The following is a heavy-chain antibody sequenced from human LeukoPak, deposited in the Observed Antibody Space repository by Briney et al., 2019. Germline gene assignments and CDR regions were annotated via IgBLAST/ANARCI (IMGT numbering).Heavy chain of an antibody. CDR1: GFTFSSYG. V-gene: IGHV3-30*02. Sequence: GGSLRLSCAASGFTFSSYGMHWVRQAPGKGLEWVAFIRYDGSNKYYADSVKGRFTISRDNSKNTLYLQMNSLRAEDTAVYYCAKDWFLEWLLPSSFFDYWGQGTLVTVSS. D-gene: IGHD3-3*01. CDR3: AKDWFLEWLLPSSFFDY. CDR2: IRYDGSNK. J-gene: IGHJ4*02.